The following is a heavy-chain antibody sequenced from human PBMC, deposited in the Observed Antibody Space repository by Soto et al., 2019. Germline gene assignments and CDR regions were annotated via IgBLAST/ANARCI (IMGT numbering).Heavy chain of an antibody. Sequence: QVQLQQWGAGPLRPLETLSLTCGVSGGSFSGNYWAWTRQSPGMGLEWIGEINDRGSINYNPSLKSRVSISVDTSKNHYSLNLRSVTAADTAVYYCARESHDILTGPPWVWYFDLWGRGTLVTVSS. CDR1: GGSFSGNY. D-gene: IGHD3-9*01. CDR2: INDRGSI. J-gene: IGHJ2*01. V-gene: IGHV4-34*01. CDR3: ARESHDILTGPPWVWYFDL.